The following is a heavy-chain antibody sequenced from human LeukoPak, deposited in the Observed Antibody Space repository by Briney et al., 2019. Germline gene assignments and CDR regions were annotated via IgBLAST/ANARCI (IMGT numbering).Heavy chain of an antibody. CDR1: GVTLGTYA. V-gene: IGHV3-23*01. CDR3: AKGGKWDVTPFDY. Sequence: GGSLRLSCAASGVTLGTYAMSWARQAPGKGLEWVSGISSSGGGGSTYYADSVKGRFTISRDNSKNTLYLQVNSLRAEDTAVYYCAKGGKWDVTPFDYWGQGTLVTVSS. CDR2: ISSSGGGGST. J-gene: IGHJ4*02. D-gene: IGHD1-26*01.